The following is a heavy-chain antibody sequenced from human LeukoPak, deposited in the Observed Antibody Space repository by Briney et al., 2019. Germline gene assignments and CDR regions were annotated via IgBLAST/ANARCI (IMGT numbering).Heavy chain of an antibody. V-gene: IGHV4-34*01. CDR3: ARSYRATYYYDSSGARRGFDP. D-gene: IGHD3-22*01. CDR1: GGSFSGYY. J-gene: IGHJ5*02. CDR2: INHSGST. Sequence: SETLSLTCAVYGGSFSGYYWSWIRQPPGKGLEWIGEINHSGSTNYNPSLKSRVTISVDTSKNQFSLKLSSVTAADTAVYYCARSYRATYYYDSSGARRGFDPWGQETLVTVSS.